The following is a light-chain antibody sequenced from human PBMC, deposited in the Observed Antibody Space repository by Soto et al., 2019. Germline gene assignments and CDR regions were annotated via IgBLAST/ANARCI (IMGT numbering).Light chain of an antibody. CDR3: QQYNNWPPLT. Sequence: EIVMTPSPATLSVSPGERATLSCRASQSVNYNLAWYQQTPGQAPRLLIYSASTRATGTPARFSGSGSGTEFTLTISRLQSEDFAVYYCQQYNNWPPLTFGGGTKVDIK. V-gene: IGKV3D-15*01. J-gene: IGKJ4*01. CDR2: SAS. CDR1: QSVNYN.